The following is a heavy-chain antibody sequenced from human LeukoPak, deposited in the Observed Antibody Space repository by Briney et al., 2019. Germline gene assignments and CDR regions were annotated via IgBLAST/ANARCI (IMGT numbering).Heavy chain of an antibody. J-gene: IGHJ4*02. CDR2: IYNTGDI. CDR1: GFTVSNNY. V-gene: IGHV3-53*01. Sequence: GGSLRLSCAASGFTVSNNYMSWVRQAPGKGLEWVSFIYNTGDIKYADSVKGRFTISRDNSKNTLYLQMNSLRGEDTAVYYCARWYCNSYTCYYDYWGQGTLVTVSS. D-gene: IGHD2/OR15-2a*01. CDR3: ARWYCNSYTCYYDY.